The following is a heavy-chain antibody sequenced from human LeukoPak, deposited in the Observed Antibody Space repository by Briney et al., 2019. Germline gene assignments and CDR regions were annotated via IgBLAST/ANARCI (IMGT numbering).Heavy chain of an antibody. Sequence: PSETLSLTCAVYGGSFSGYYWSWIRQPPGKGLEWIGEINHSGSTNYNPSLKGRVTISVDTSKNQFSLKLSSVTAADTAVYYCARHATFEYTYDYGGQGTLVTVSS. CDR2: INHSGST. V-gene: IGHV4-34*01. CDR3: ARHATFEYTYDY. D-gene: IGHD6-6*01. J-gene: IGHJ4*02. CDR1: GGSFSGYY.